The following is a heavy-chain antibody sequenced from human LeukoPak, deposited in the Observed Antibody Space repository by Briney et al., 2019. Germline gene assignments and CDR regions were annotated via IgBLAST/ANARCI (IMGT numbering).Heavy chain of an antibody. CDR1: GYTFTSYG. D-gene: IGHD3-10*01. Sequence: APVKVSCKASGYTFTSYGISWVRQAPGQGLEWMGWISAYNGNTNYAQKLQGRVTMTTDTSTSTAYMELRSLRSDDTAVYYCARDREPYYYGSGSLSLGMDVWGKGTTVTVSS. J-gene: IGHJ6*04. CDR2: ISAYNGNT. V-gene: IGHV1-18*04. CDR3: ARDREPYYYGSGSLSLGMDV.